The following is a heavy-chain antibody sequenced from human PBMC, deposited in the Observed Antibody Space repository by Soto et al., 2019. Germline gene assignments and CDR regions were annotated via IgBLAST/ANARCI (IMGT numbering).Heavy chain of an antibody. CDR1: GFIFGPYG. J-gene: IGHJ6*02. CDR3: AKETATSVDYYYFYGLDV. Sequence: QVQLVESGGGVVQTGRSLRLSCSASGFIFGPYGMDWVRQAPGKGLEWVALISYDGNKEFYADFVKGRFTISRDNSRNTLYLHMNSLKPEDTAMYYCAKETATSVDYYYFYGLDVWGPGTTVSVSS. V-gene: IGHV3-30*18. D-gene: IGHD1-1*01. CDR2: ISYDGNKE.